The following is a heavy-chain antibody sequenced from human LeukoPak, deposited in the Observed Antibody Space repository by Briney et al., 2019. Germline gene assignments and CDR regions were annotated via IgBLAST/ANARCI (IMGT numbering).Heavy chain of an antibody. D-gene: IGHD2-2*01. J-gene: IGHJ5*02. CDR2: ISYDGSNK. V-gene: IGHV3-30-3*01. CDR1: GFTFSSYA. CDR3: AKEIVVVPAATTDNWFDP. Sequence: PGGSLRLSCAASGFTFSSYAMHWVRQAPGKGLEWVAVISYDGSNKYYADSVKGRFTISRDNSKNTLYLQMNSLRAEDTAVYYCAKEIVVVPAATTDNWFDPWGQGTLVTVSS.